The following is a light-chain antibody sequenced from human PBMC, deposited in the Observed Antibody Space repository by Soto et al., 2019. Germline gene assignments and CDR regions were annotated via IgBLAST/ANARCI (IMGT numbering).Light chain of an antibody. Sequence: DIQMTQSPSSLSASIGDRVTITCRASQGTRNYLAWYQQKPGKAPKLLIFAATTLQSGVPSRFSGSGSGTDFTLTISGLQPEDIATYYYQTYDSAPAWTFGQGTKVDIK. J-gene: IGKJ1*01. CDR1: QGTRNY. V-gene: IGKV1-27*01. CDR3: QTYDSAPAWT. CDR2: AAT.